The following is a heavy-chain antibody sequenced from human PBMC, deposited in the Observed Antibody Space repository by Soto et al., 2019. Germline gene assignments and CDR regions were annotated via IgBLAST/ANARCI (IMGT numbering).Heavy chain of an antibody. CDR2: ISNADETT. CDR3: ARDPKRTDGYNFDS. J-gene: IGHJ4*02. V-gene: IGHV3-11*01. CDR1: GFLFTGYS. Sequence: PRGSLRCSCVASGFLFTGYSMTWIRQAPGKGLEWVSRISNADETTHYADSVKGRFIVSRDNAKKVLFLQMSGLRVDDTAVYYRARDPKRTDGYNFDSWGRGAMFTVSS. D-gene: IGHD5-12*01.